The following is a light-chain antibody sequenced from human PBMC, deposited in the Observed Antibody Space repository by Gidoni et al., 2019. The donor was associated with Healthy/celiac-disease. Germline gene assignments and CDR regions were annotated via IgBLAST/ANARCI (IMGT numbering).Light chain of an antibody. V-gene: IGKV1-9*01. CDR1: QGISSY. J-gene: IGKJ3*01. Sequence: ETQRTQTPSFLSASGGDRVTITCRASQGISSYLAWYRQQPGKAPKLLIYAASTLQSGVPSRFSGSGSGPEFARTCSCLQPEDFATYSCQQLNSYPRTFGPGTKVDIK. CDR3: QQLNSYPRT. CDR2: AAS.